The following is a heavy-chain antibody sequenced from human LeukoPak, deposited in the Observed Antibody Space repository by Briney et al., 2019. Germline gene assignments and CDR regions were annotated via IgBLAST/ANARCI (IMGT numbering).Heavy chain of an antibody. J-gene: IGHJ4*02. CDR2: ISNSGNTK. D-gene: IGHD2-15*01. V-gene: IGHV3-11*04. CDR1: GFTFSNYY. Sequence: PGGSLRLSCAASGFTFSNYYMSWIRQAPGKGLEWVSYISNSGNTKYYADSVKGRFTISRDNAKDSLFLQMNSLRAEDTAVYYFAREGVVVRYWGQGTLVTVSS. CDR3: AREGVVVRY.